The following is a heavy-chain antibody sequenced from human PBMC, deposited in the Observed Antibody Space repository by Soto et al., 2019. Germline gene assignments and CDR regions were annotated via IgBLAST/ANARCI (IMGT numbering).Heavy chain of an antibody. V-gene: IGHV4-31*03. CDR2: IHYRGST. D-gene: IGHD5-12*01. CDR3: ASLPAWGYSGYYLRVVYGGIDY. CDR1: GGSISSGGYY. J-gene: IGHJ4*02. Sequence: QVQLQESGPGLVKPSQTLSLTCTVSGGSISSGGYYWSWIRQHPGKGLEWIGYIHYRGSTYYNPSLQSRVTIPVETSKTRFSPKLCTVTAADTAVYYCASLPAWGYSGYYLRVVYGGIDYWGQGTLVTVSS.